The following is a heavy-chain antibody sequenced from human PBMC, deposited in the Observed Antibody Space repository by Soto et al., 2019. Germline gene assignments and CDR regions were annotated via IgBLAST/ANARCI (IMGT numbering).Heavy chain of an antibody. Sequence: SETLSLTCTVSGGSISSSSYYWGWIRQPPGKGLEWIGYIYYSGSTNYNPSLKSRVTISVDTSKNQFSLKLSSVTAADTAVYYCARTVLWFGTKSYYYYYMDVWGKGTTVTVSS. CDR2: IYYSGST. CDR3: ARTVLWFGTKSYYYYYMDV. J-gene: IGHJ6*03. V-gene: IGHV4-61*05. D-gene: IGHD3-10*01. CDR1: GGSISSSSYY.